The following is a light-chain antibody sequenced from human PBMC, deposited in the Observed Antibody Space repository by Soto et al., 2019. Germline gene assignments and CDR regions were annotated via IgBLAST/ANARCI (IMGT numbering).Light chain of an antibody. J-gene: IGLJ2*01. Sequence: QSVLTQPPSASGTPGQRVTISCSGSSSNIGSNTVNWYQQLPGTAPKLLIYSNNQRPSGVPDRFSGSKSGTSASLAISGLQSEDETDYYCATWDDSLNGVVXGGGTQLTVL. CDR2: SNN. CDR3: ATWDDSLNGVV. V-gene: IGLV1-44*01. CDR1: SSNIGSNT.